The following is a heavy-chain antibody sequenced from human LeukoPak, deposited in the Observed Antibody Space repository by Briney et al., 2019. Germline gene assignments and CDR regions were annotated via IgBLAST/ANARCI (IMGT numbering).Heavy chain of an antibody. Sequence: GASVKVSCKASGYTFTSYDINWVRQATGQGLEWMGWMNPNSGNTGYAQKFQGRVTITRNTSISTAYMELSSLRSEDTAVYYCARVSRGGGTSCLGYWGQGTLVTVSS. V-gene: IGHV1-8*03. D-gene: IGHD2-2*01. CDR3: ARVSRGGGTSCLGY. CDR2: MNPNSGNT. CDR1: GYTFTSYD. J-gene: IGHJ4*02.